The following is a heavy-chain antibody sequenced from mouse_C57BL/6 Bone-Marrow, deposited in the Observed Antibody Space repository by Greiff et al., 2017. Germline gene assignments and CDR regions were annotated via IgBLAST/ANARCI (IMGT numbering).Heavy chain of an antibody. J-gene: IGHJ4*01. V-gene: IGHV1-53*01. CDR2: ISSSNGGT. D-gene: IGHD2-4*01. CDR1: GYTFTSYW. Sequence: QVQLQQPGTELVKPGASVKLSCTASGYTFTSYWMHWVQQSPGQGLEWVGNISSSNGGTNYNEKFNIKATLTVDKSSSKAYMQLSSLTSEDYAVYYCARSGDYDASYYAMDYWGQGTSVTVSS. CDR3: ARSGDYDASYYAMDY.